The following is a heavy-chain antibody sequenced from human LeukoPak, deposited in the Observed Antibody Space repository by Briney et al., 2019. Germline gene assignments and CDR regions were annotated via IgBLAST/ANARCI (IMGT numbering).Heavy chain of an antibody. CDR2: ISGSGGST. Sequence: GGSLRLSCVASGFTFRSYAMTWVRQAPGKGLEWVSGISGSGGSTHYADSVRGRFTISRDNSKNTLYLQMNSLRAEDTAVYYCFGCPEYFQHWGQGTLVTVSS. V-gene: IGHV3-23*01. CDR1: GFTFRSYA. J-gene: IGHJ1*01. D-gene: IGHD3-10*01. CDR3: FGCPEYFQH.